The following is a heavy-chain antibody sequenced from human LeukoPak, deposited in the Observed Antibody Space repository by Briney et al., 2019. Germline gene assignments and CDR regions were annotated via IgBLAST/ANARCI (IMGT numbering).Heavy chain of an antibody. CDR1: GFTFSTYW. CDR2: IKSDGSTT. CDR3: ARGELLDY. J-gene: IGHJ4*02. Sequence: GGSLRLYCAASGFTFSTYWMHWVRQAPGKGLVWVSRIKSDGSTTNYADSVKGRFTISRDNAKNTLYLQMNGLGAEDTAVYYCARGELLDYWGQGTLVTVSS. V-gene: IGHV3-74*01. D-gene: IGHD1-7*01.